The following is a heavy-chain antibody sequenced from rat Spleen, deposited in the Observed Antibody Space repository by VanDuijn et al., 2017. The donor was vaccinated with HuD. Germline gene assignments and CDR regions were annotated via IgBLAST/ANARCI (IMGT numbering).Heavy chain of an antibody. J-gene: IGHJ4*01. CDR1: GFTFSTFP. CDR2: ISTSGGRT. D-gene: IGHD4-3*01. Sequence: EVQLVESGGGLVQPGRSMKLSCAASGFTFSTFPMAWVRQAPTKGLAWVATISTSGGRTDYRDAVKGRCTISIDNAKSTLYLQMDSLRSEDTATYYCARHNSGYGIMDAWGQGASVTVSS. V-gene: IGHV5-46*01. CDR3: ARHNSGYGIMDA.